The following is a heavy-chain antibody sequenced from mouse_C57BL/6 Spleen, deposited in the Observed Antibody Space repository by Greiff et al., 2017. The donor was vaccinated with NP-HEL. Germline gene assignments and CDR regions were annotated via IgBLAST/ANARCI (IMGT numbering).Heavy chain of an antibody. D-gene: IGHD2-4*01. J-gene: IGHJ3*01. CDR1: GYTFTSYW. V-gene: IGHV1-5*01. Sequence: EVQLQQSGTVLARPGASVKMSCKTSGYTFTSYWMHWVKQRPGQGLEWIGAIYPGNSDTSYNQKFKGKAKLTAVTSASTAYMELSSLTNEDSAVYYCTRCPHYDYDGAWFAYWGQGTLVTVSA. CDR2: IYPGNSDT. CDR3: TRCPHYDYDGAWFAY.